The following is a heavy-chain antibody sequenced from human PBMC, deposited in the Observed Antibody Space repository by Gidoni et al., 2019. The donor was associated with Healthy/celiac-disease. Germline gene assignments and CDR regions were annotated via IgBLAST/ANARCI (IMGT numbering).Heavy chain of an antibody. J-gene: IGHJ4*02. CDR1: GGSISSSNW. D-gene: IGHD2-15*01. CDR3: ARDGAYCSGGSCSSFDY. CDR2: IYHSGST. V-gene: IGHV4-4*02. Sequence: QVQLQESGPGLVKPSGTLSLTCAVSGGSISSSNWWSWVRQRPGKGLEWIGEIYHSGSTNYNQSLKSRVTISVDKSKNQFSLKLSSVTAADTAVYYCARDGAYCSGGSCSSFDYWGQGTLVTVSS.